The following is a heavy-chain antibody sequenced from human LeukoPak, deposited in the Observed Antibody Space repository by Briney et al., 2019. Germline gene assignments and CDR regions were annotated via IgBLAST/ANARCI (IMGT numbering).Heavy chain of an antibody. CDR1: GYTFGDYA. D-gene: IGHD3-10*01. V-gene: IGHV3-30*04. CDR2: IYYRATET. Sequence: PGGSLRLSCAGSGYTFGDYAMHWVRQAPGKGLEWVALIYYRATETLYKDSVRGRFSISRDDWKNTLFLQMNSLRPEDTAVYYCAREERGWFVSHWGQGTPVTVSS. J-gene: IGHJ4*02. CDR3: AREERGWFVSH.